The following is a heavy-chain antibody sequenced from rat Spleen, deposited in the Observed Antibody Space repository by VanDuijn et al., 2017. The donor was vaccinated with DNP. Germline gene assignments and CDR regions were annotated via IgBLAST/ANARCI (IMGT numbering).Heavy chain of an antibody. CDR3: VTRGDPYDNWFAY. J-gene: IGHJ3*01. CDR2: INEDSTIM. V-gene: IGHV4-2*01. D-gene: IGHD4-2*01. Sequence: EVTLVESGGGLVQPGRSLKLSCAASGFNFNDYWMGWVRQAPGKGLEWIGEINEDSTIMNYAPTLSDKISFSRDNAQNTLYLQMSELGSDDTGIYYCVTRGDPYDNWFAYWGRGTLVTVS. CDR1: GFNFNDYW.